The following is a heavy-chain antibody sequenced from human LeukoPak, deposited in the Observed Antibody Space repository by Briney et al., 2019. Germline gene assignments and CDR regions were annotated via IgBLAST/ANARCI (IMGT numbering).Heavy chain of an antibody. CDR1: GYTFTSYD. Sequence: ASVKVSCKASGYTFTSYDINWVRQATGQGLEWMGWTNPNSGNTGYAQKFQGRVTMTRNTSISTAYMELSSLRSEDTAVYYCARSYGGTYYYYMDVWGKGTTVTVSS. CDR2: TNPNSGNT. D-gene: IGHD4-23*01. CDR3: ARSYGGTYYYYMDV. J-gene: IGHJ6*03. V-gene: IGHV1-8*01.